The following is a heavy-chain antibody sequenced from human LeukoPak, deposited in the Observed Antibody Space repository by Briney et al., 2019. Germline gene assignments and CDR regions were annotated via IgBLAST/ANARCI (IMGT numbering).Heavy chain of an antibody. CDR1: GYTFTSYG. Sequence: ASVKVSRKASGYTFTSYGISWVRQAPGQGLEWMGWISAYNGNTNYAQKLQGRVTMTTDTSTSTAYMELRSLRSDDTAVYYCARFQYQLLSSWFDPWGQGTLVTVSS. CDR3: ARFQYQLLSSWFDP. CDR2: ISAYNGNT. V-gene: IGHV1-18*04. D-gene: IGHD2-2*01. J-gene: IGHJ5*02.